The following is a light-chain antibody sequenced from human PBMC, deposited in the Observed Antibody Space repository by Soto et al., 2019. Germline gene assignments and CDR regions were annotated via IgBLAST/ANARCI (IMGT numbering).Light chain of an antibody. J-gene: IGKJ1*01. V-gene: IGKV1-39*01. Sequence: DIERTQCPSSLSASVGDRFTIACRASQSISSYLNWYQQKPGKSPKLLIYAESSLQSGVPSRFSGSGSGTAFTLTISRLEPEDFAVYYCQQYGSSGTVGQVTQVEIK. CDR3: QQYGSSGT. CDR1: QSISSY. CDR2: AES.